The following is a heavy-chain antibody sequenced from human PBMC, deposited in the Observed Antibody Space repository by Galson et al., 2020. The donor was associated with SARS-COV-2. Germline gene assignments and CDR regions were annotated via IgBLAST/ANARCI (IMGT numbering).Heavy chain of an antibody. CDR2: TYPTGST. CDR1: AGYITGGSYY. D-gene: IGHD3-3*01. Sequence: SETLSLTCAVSAGYITGGSYYWSWIRQPAGKGLEWIGRTYPTGSTDYHHSLKSRITISVDTSKNQYSLKLTSVTAADTAIYYCAREYYDFWSGYYRGFDYWGQGILVTVSS. CDR3: AREYYDFWSGYYRGFDY. J-gene: IGHJ4*02. V-gene: IGHV4-61*02.